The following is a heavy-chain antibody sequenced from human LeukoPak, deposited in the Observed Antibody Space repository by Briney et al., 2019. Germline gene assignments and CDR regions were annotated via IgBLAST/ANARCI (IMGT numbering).Heavy chain of an antibody. J-gene: IGHJ3*02. V-gene: IGHV4-39*07. CDR2: IYYSGST. D-gene: IGHD5-18*01. CDR1: GGSISSSSYY. CDR3: ARCPLIEGYRDAFDI. Sequence: PSETLSLTCTVSGGSISSSSYYWGWIRQPPGKGLEWIGSIYYSGSTYYNPSLKSRVTISVDTSKNQFSLKLSSVTAADTAVYYCARCPLIEGYRDAFDIWGQGTMVTVSS.